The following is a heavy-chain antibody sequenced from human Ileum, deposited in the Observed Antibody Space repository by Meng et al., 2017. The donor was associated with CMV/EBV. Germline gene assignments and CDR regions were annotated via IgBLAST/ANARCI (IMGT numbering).Heavy chain of an antibody. D-gene: IGHD3-3*01. CDR1: GSTLRSYA. V-gene: IGHV3-23*01. CDR3: ASHDFPGHTNPIDY. J-gene: IGHJ4*02. CDR2: ISGSGGST. Sequence: ASGSTLRSYARGWVREAPGKGRGWVSTISGSGGSTYYADSVKGRFTISRDNSKNTLYLQMNSLRAEDTAVYYCASHDFPGHTNPIDYWGQGTLVTVSS.